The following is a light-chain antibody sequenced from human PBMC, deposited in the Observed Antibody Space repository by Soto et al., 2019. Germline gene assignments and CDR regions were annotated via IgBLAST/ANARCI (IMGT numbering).Light chain of an antibody. CDR2: AAS. J-gene: IGKJ3*01. CDR1: QGISSY. V-gene: IGKV1-9*01. CDR3: QQLNNYPRT. Sequence: IPLTQSPSSLSASVGDRVTISCRASQGISSYLAWYQQKPGKAPKLLIYAASTLQSGVPSRFSGSGSGTDFTLTINSLQPEDFAAYYCQQLNNYPRTFGPGTKVDIK.